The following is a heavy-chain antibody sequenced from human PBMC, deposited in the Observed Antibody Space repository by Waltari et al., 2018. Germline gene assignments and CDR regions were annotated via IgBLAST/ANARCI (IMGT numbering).Heavy chain of an antibody. CDR3: SAGRAV. CDR1: GITFTDYS. CDR2: IRASRHGGKR. Sequence: GQLVESGGALIQPGQSLRLSCSASGITFTDYSINWVRQAPGKGLEWCDFIRASRHGGKREFAATVRDRFIISRDDSNNIDYLEMFSLETEDTGVYYCSAGRAVWGQGTLLTVSS. J-gene: IGHJ1*01. V-gene: IGHV3-49*02. D-gene: IGHD1-26*01.